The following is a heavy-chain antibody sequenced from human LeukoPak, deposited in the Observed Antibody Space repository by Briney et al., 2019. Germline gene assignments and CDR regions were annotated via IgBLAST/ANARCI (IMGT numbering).Heavy chain of an antibody. D-gene: IGHD2-15*01. CDR2: INPNSGGT. CDR1: GYTFTGYY. CDR3: ARDLCHGGSCFHFDS. J-gene: IGHJ4*02. Sequence: ASVKVSCKASGYTFTGYYIHWVRQAPGQGLEWMGRINPNSGGTNFAQRFQGRVTMTRDTSVNTVHMELNRLRSDDTAVYYCARDLCHGGSCFHFDSWGQGTLVTVSS. V-gene: IGHV1-2*06.